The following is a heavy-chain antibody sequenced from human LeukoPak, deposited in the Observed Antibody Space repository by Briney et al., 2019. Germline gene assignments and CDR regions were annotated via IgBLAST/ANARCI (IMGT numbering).Heavy chain of an antibody. Sequence: SQTLSLTCALSGDSVSSNSAAWNWVRQSPWRGLEWLGSTYYRSKKFNDYAVAVKSRIPITPATSKNQFSLQLHSVTPEDTAVYYCCHSLSGRTGAFDIWGQGTMVTVSS. CDR1: GDSVSSNSAA. V-gene: IGHV6-1*01. CDR2: TYYRSKKFN. CDR3: CHSLSGRTGAFDI. D-gene: IGHD2-21*01. J-gene: IGHJ3*02.